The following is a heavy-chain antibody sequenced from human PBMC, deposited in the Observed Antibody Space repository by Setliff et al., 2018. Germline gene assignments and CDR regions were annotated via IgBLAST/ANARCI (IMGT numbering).Heavy chain of an antibody. D-gene: IGHD7-27*01. CDR2: IWNDGSTK. V-gene: IGHV3-33*01. CDR1: GFTLSNYG. CDR3: ARNWATAQHYYYGMDV. Sequence: RLSCVASGFTLSNYGMHWVRQAPGKGLEWVALIWNDGSTKFYGDSVKGRFTISRDNSENTLYLQMNSLRAEDTAVYYCARNWATAQHYYYGMDVWGQGTTVTVSS. J-gene: IGHJ6*02.